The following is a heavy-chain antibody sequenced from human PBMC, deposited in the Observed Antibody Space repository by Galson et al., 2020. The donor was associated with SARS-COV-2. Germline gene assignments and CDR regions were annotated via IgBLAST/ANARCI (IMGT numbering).Heavy chain of an antibody. D-gene: IGHD6-13*01. V-gene: IGHV3-23*01. Sequence: GGPLRLSCPASGFRFRSYDMSWVRQAPGKGLEWVPTITYSGRSTSYADSVKGRFTISRDNSKNTLYLQLDSLRAEDTAAYFCANVGPAAAVCGAGKWGQGTLVTVSS. CDR2: ITYSGRST. CDR3: ANVGPAAAVCGAGK. CDR1: GFRFRSYD. J-gene: IGHJ4*02.